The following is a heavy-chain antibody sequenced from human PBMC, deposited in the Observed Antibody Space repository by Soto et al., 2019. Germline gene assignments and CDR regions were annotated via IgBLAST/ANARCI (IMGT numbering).Heavy chain of an antibody. J-gene: IGHJ6*02. Sequence: LSLTCAVYGGSFSGYYWSWIRQPPGKGLEWIGEINHSGSTNYNPSLKSRVTISVDTSKNQFSLKLGSVTAADTAVYYCASTWYYDFWSGYYLDVWGQGTTVTVSS. CDR3: ASTWYYDFWSGYYLDV. V-gene: IGHV4-34*01. CDR2: INHSGST. D-gene: IGHD3-3*01. CDR1: GGSFSGYY.